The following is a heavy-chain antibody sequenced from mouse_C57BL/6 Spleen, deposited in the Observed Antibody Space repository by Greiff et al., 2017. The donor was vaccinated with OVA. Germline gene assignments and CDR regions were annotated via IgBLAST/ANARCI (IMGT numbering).Heavy chain of an antibody. CDR2: ISSGGSYT. CDR1: GFTFSSYG. D-gene: IGHD2-5*01. J-gene: IGHJ4*01. CDR3: AREGAYYSNYYAMDY. Sequence: EVQLQESGGDLVKPGGSLKLSCAASGFTFSSYGMSWVRQTPDKRLEWVATISSGGSYTYYPDSVKGRFTISRDNAKNTLYLQMSSLKSEDTAMYYCAREGAYYSNYYAMDYWGQGTSVTVSS. V-gene: IGHV5-6*01.